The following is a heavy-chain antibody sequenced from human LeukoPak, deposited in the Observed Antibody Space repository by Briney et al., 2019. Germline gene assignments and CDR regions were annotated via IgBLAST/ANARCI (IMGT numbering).Heavy chain of an antibody. CDR2: IYSGGST. CDR3: ARHPVTTYAFDI. J-gene: IGHJ3*02. CDR1: GFTFSNYA. D-gene: IGHD4-17*01. Sequence: SGGSLRLSCAASGFTFSNYAMRWVRQAPGKGLEWVSVIYSGGSTYYADSVKGRFTISRDNSKNTLYLQMNSLRAEDTAVYYCARHPVTTYAFDIWGQGTMVTVSS. V-gene: IGHV3-66*04.